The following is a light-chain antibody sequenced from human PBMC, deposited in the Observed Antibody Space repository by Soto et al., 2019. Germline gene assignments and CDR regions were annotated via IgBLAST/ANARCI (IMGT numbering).Light chain of an antibody. CDR3: QQYNSYS. J-gene: IGKJ1*01. CDR2: ASS. Sequence: IQLTQSPSSLSASVGDRVTVTCRASQGIGTYLVWYQQKSGKAPTVLIYASSTLQPGVPSRFSGSGSGTEFTLTISSLQPDDFATYYCQQYNSYSFGQGTKVDIK. V-gene: IGKV1-9*01. CDR1: QGIGTY.